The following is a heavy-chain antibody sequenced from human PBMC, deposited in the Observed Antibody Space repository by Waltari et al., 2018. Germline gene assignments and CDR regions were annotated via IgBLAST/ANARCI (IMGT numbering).Heavy chain of an antibody. V-gene: IGHV3-23*01. CDR3: AKEVSRGWYVGRPFDL. Sequence: EVQLLESGGGLVQPGGSLRLSCAGSGITFRGYGMSWVRQAPGKGLEGVSASSGTYETTYYADSVKGRFTVSRDDSENTLFLQMNSLRAEDRAVYYCAKEVSRGWYVGRPFDLWGQGIMVNVSS. CDR1: GITFRGYG. D-gene: IGHD6-19*01. J-gene: IGHJ4*02. CDR2: SSGTYETT.